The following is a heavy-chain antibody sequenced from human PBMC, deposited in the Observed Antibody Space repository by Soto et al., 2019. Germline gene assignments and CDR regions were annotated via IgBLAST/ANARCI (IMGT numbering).Heavy chain of an antibody. CDR3: ARDLAKGGGSAGFDY. D-gene: IGHD1-26*01. CDR1: GYTFTVYY. V-gene: IGHV1-2*02. J-gene: IGHJ4*02. CDR2: INRKSGGT. Sequence: QVQLVQSGAEVKKPGASVNVSCKASGYTFTVYYMHWVRQATGQGLEWMGWINRKSGGTMYPQKFQGRVTMTWDTSISTAYMALTRLRSDDTAVYYCARDLAKGGGSAGFDYWGQGTLVTVSS.